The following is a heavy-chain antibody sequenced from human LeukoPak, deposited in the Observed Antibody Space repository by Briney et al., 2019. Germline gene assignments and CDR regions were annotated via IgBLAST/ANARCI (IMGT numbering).Heavy chain of an antibody. D-gene: IGHD3-10*01. V-gene: IGHV1-2*02. CDR3: ARGPSQIPGSGAFDI. Sequence: GASVKVSCKASGYTFTGYYMHWVRQAPGQGLEWMGWINPNSGGTNYAQKFQGRVTMTRDTSISTAYMELSRLRSDDTAVYYCARGPSQIPGSGAFDIWGQGTMVTVSS. CDR1: GYTFTGYY. J-gene: IGHJ3*02. CDR2: INPNSGGT.